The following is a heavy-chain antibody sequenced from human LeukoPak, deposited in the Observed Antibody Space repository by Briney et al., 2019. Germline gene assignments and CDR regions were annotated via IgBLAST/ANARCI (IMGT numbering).Heavy chain of an antibody. CDR2: IWYDGSNK. Sequence: LRASCGTSGCTFSSYGMHGVRQAPGKGLEWVAVIWYDGSNKYYADSVKGRFTMSRDNSKNTLWLQMNSLRADDTAVYYCVRDRSYRYFDFWGPGTSVTVSS. CDR3: VRDRSYRYFDF. V-gene: IGHV3-33*01. CDR1: GCTFSSYG. J-gene: IGHJ4*02. D-gene: IGHD4-11*01.